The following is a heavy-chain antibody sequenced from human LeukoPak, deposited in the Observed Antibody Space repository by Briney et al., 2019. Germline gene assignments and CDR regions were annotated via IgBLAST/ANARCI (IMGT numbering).Heavy chain of an antibody. CDR2: INHSGST. V-gene: IGHV4-34*01. CDR3: AGDSFDAFDI. CDR1: GGSFSGYY. Sequence: PSETLSLTCAVYGGSFSGYYWSWIRQPPGKGLEWIGEINHSGSTNYNPSLESRVTISVDTSKNQFSLKLSSVTAADTAVYYCAGDSFDAFDIWGQGTMVTVSS. J-gene: IGHJ3*02. D-gene: IGHD2-15*01.